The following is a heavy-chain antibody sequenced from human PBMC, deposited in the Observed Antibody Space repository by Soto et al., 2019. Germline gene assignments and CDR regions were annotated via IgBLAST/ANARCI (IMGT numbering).Heavy chain of an antibody. CDR2: TSISTTTI. Sequence: GGFRRLSFAALGLTFPSYNMNWVRQAPGKALEWCAHTSISTTTIYYADSVKGRFTISRDNAKNSLYLQMTSLRDEDTAVYYCAGPNYWGQGALVTVSS. V-gene: IGHV3-48*02. J-gene: IGHJ4*02. CDR3: AGPNY. CDR1: GLTFPSYN.